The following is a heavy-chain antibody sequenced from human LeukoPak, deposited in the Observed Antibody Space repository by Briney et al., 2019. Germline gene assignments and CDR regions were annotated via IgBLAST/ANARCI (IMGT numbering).Heavy chain of an antibody. Sequence: ASVKVSCKASGYTFTGYYMHWVRQAPGQGLEWMGWINPNSGGTNYAQKFQERVTITRDMSTSTAYMELSSLRSEDTAVYYCAADHLYSSGWYPPGFDPWGQGTLVTVSS. V-gene: IGHV1-2*02. CDR3: AADHLYSSGWYPPGFDP. CDR1: GYTFTGYY. CDR2: INPNSGGT. D-gene: IGHD6-19*01. J-gene: IGHJ5*02.